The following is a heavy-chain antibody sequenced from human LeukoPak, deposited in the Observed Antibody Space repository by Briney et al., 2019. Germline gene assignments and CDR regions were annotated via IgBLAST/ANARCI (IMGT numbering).Heavy chain of an antibody. Sequence: GASVKVSCKASGYTFTSYDINWVRQATGQGLEWMGWMNPNSGNTGYAQKFQGRVTMTRNTSVSTAYMELSSLRSEDTAVYYCARAKRAGTIFGGGGYYMDVWGKGTTVTVSS. D-gene: IGHD3-3*01. V-gene: IGHV1-8*01. J-gene: IGHJ6*03. CDR3: ARAKRAGTIFGGGGYYMDV. CDR2: MNPNSGNT. CDR1: GYTFTSYD.